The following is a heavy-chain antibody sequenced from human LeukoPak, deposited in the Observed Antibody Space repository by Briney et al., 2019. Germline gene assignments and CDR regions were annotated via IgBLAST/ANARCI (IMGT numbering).Heavy chain of an antibody. D-gene: IGHD3-16*01. V-gene: IGHV4-34*01. CDR2: INHSGSI. CDR1: GGSFTAYY. J-gene: IGHJ4*02. Sequence: PSETLSLTCAVYGGSFTAYYWSVIRQPPGKGPEWIGEINHSGSINYNPSLKSRVTTSVDTSKNQFSLKLSSVTAADTAVYYCAMVVWGSYFDYWGQGTLVTVSS. CDR3: AMVVWGSYFDY.